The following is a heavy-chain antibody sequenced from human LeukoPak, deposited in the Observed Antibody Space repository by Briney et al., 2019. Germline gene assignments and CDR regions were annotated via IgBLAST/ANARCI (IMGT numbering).Heavy chain of an antibody. Sequence: GGSLRLSCAASGFTFSSYSMNWVRQAPGKGLEWVSYISSSSSTIYYADSVKGRFTISRDNAKNSLYLQMNSLRAEDTAVYYCTSGLYCINSVVRDFWGQGTLVTVSS. CDR1: GFTFSSYS. D-gene: IGHD4-23*01. J-gene: IGHJ4*02. V-gene: IGHV3-48*01. CDR2: ISSSSSTI. CDR3: TSGLYCINSVVRDF.